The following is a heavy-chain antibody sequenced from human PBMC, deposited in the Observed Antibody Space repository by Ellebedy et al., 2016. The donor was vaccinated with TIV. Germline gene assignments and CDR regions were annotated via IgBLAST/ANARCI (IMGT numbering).Heavy chain of an antibody. CDR3: TRDLPGRDGFRYFDL. CDR2: IYSGGSA. Sequence: ETLSLTCTVSGDSINGYYWSWIRQPPGKGLEWVSIIYSGGSAYYADSVKGRFTLSRDDSKNTLYLQMNSLRAEDTAVYYCTRDLPGRDGFRYFDLWGRGTLVTVSS. CDR1: GDSINGYY. V-gene: IGHV3-53*01. J-gene: IGHJ2*01. D-gene: IGHD5-24*01.